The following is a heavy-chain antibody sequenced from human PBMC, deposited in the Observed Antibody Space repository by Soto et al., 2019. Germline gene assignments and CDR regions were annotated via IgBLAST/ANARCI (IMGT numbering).Heavy chain of an antibody. D-gene: IGHD7-27*01. CDR3: ARGWGRIFDY. Sequence: QVQLQQWGAGLLKPSETLSLTCAVYGGSFSGYYWSWIRQPPGKGLEWIGEINHSGSTNYNPSLXSXVXIXXATSKNQFSLKLSSVTAADTAVYYCARGWGRIFDYWGQGTLVTVSS. CDR2: INHSGST. CDR1: GGSFSGYY. V-gene: IGHV4-34*01. J-gene: IGHJ4*02.